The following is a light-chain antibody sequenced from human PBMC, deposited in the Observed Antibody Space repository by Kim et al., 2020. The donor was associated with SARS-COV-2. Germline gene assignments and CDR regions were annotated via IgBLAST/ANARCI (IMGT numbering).Light chain of an antibody. CDR1: HSVSSSY. CDR3: QQYGSSPLT. CDR2: GAS. Sequence: SRGDRSSLPCRASHSVSSSYLAWYQQKPGQAPRLLIYGASSRATGMPDRFSGSGSRTDFTLTISRLEPEDVAVYYCQQYGSSPLTFGGGTKVDIK. V-gene: IGKV3-20*01. J-gene: IGKJ4*01.